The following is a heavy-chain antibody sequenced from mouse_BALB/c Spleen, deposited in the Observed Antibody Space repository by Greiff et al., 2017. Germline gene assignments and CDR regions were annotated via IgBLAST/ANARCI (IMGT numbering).Heavy chain of an antibody. CDR2: ISDGGSYT. Sequence: EVQGVESGGGLVKPGGSLNLSCAASGFTFSDYYMYWVRQTPEKRLEWVATISDGGSYTYYPDSVKGRVTISRDNAKNNLYLQKSSLKSEGTAMYYCARDGGYDEEADYYAMDYWGQGTSVTVSS. CDR1: GFTFSDYY. V-gene: IGHV5-4*02. CDR3: ARDGGYDEEADYYAMDY. D-gene: IGHD2-2*01. J-gene: IGHJ4*01.